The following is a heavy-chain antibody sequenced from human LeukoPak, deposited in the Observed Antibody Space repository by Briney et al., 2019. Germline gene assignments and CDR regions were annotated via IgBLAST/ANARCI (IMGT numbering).Heavy chain of an antibody. V-gene: IGHV4-59*01. J-gene: IGHJ2*01. D-gene: IGHD6-13*01. CDR1: GDSIRSYY. CDR2: VYYTGST. CDR3: ARRSGSNYWYFDL. Sequence: PSETLSLTCTVSGDSIRSYYWTWIRQPPGKGLGWIGNVYYTGSTNYNPSLKSRVTMSVDTSENKLSLNLSSMTAADTAVYYCARRSGSNYWYFDLWGRGTLVTVSS.